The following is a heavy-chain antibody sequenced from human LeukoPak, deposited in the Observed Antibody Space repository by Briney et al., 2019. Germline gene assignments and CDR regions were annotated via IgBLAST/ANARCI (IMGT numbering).Heavy chain of an antibody. CDR2: IYNGGII. J-gene: IGHJ3*02. CDR1: GDSISRYY. CDR3: ARPNYYDSSGYYDDAFDI. V-gene: IGHV4-4*07. Sequence: ETLSLTCTVSGDSISRYYWSWIRQPAGKGLEWIGRIYNGGIITYNPSLKSRVTISVDTSKNQFSLKLSSVTAADTAVYYCARPNYYDSSGYYDDAFDIWGQGTMVTVSS. D-gene: IGHD3-22*01.